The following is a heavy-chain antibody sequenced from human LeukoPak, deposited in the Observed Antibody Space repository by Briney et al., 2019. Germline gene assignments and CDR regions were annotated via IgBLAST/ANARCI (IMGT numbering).Heavy chain of an antibody. CDR1: GDSVSSINAA. J-gene: IGHJ4*02. Sequence: SQTLSLTCAISGDSVSSINAAWNWMRQSPSRGLEWLGRAYYRSKWYYDFAESVKSRITINPDTSKNQFSLQLDSVTPEDAAVYHCARDRRAGYSSGYFDYWGQGTLVTVSS. D-gene: IGHD6-19*01. V-gene: IGHV6-1*01. CDR3: ARDRRAGYSSGYFDY. CDR2: AYYRSKWYY.